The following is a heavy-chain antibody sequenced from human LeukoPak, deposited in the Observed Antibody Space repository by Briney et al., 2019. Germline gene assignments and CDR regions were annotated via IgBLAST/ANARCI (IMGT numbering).Heavy chain of an antibody. J-gene: IGHJ4*02. CDR2: VNSDGSRT. CDR1: GFTFTKYW. D-gene: IGHD4-17*01. V-gene: IGHV3-74*03. Sequence: GGYLRLSCAASGFTFTKYWMHWVRQAPGKGLVWVSRVNSDGSRTTYADSVKGRFTISRDNANNTLYLQMNSLTAEDTAVYYCAREGSVTNDYWGQGSLVTVSS. CDR3: AREGSVTNDY.